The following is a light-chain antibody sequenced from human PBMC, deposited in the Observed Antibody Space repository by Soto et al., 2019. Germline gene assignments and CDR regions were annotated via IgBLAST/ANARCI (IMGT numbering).Light chain of an antibody. J-gene: IGLJ3*02. CDR1: GSDIGGYNY. CDR2: EAT. Sequence: QSALTQPASVSGSPGQSITISCTGTGSDIGGYNYVSWYQQHPGRAPQLMIYEATDRPSGVSSRFSGSKSGSTASLTISGLQAEDEADYYCSSYTSSATWVFGGGTKLTV. CDR3: SSYTSSATWV. V-gene: IGLV2-14*01.